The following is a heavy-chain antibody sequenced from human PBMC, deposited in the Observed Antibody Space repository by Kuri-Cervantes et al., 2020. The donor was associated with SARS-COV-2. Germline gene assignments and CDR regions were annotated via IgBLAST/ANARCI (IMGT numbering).Heavy chain of an antibody. Sequence: GGSLRLSCAASGFTLSRYAMHWVRQAPGKGLEWVAVISYDGSNKYYADSVKGRFTISRDNSKNTLYLQMNSLRAEDTAVYYCATTYPGEWLPLDYWGQGTLVTVSS. V-gene: IGHV3-30-3*01. D-gene: IGHD3-10*01. J-gene: IGHJ4*02. CDR2: ISYDGSNK. CDR1: GFTLSRYA. CDR3: ATTYPGEWLPLDY.